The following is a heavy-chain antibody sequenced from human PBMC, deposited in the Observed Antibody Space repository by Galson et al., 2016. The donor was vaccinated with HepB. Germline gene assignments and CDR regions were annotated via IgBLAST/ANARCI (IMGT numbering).Heavy chain of an antibody. CDR3: AREPPTTAGAFDI. D-gene: IGHD4-17*01. CDR1: GFIFSNCW. Sequence: SLRLSCAASGFIFSNCWMHWVRQAPGKGLVWVSRIHSDGSTTSYADSVKGRFTVSRDNAKNTLYMQMNSLRAEDTAVYYCAREPPTTAGAFDIWGQGTMVTVSS. V-gene: IGHV3-74*01. CDR2: IHSDGSTT. J-gene: IGHJ3*02.